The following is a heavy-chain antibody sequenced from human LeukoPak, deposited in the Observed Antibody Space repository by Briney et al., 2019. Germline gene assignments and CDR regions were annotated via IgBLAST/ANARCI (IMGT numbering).Heavy chain of an antibody. Sequence: GASVKVSCKTSGGTFSSYAISWVRQAPGQGLEWMGGIIPIFGTANYAQKFQGRVTITADESTSTAYMELSSLRSEDTAVYYCARVGGGSGDAYYYYYMDVWGKGTTVTVSS. CDR2: IIPIFGTA. D-gene: IGHD3-10*01. J-gene: IGHJ6*03. CDR3: ARVGGGSGDAYYYYYMDV. V-gene: IGHV1-69*13. CDR1: GGTFSSYA.